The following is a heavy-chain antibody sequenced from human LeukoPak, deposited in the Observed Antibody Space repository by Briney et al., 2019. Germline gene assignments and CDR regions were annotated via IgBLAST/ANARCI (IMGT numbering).Heavy chain of an antibody. Sequence: GGSLRLSRAASGFTLSSYLMSWVPQAPGKGPEWVANIKQDGSEKYYVDSVKGRFTISRDNAKNSLYLQMNSLRAEDTAVYYCARDPSYYDILTGDYTPSYYFDYWGQGTLVTVYS. CDR2: IKQDGSEK. V-gene: IGHV3-7*05. D-gene: IGHD3-9*01. CDR3: ARDPSYYDILTGDYTPSYYFDY. CDR1: GFTLSSYL. J-gene: IGHJ4*02.